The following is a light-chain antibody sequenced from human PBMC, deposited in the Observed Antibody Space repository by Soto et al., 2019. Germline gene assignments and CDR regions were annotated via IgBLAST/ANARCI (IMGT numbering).Light chain of an antibody. CDR2: DAS. Sequence: EIVLTQSPATLSLSPGERATLSCRASQSVRNYLAWYQQKPGQAPRLLIYDASNRATGIPARFRGSGSGTDFTLTISSLEPEDFAVYYCHQRINWPPITFGQGTRLEIK. V-gene: IGKV3-11*01. CDR1: QSVRNY. J-gene: IGKJ5*01. CDR3: HQRINWPPIT.